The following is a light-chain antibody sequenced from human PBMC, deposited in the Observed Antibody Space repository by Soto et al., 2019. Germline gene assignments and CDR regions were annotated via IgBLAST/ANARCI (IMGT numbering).Light chain of an antibody. V-gene: IGLV2-14*01. J-gene: IGLJ1*01. CDR3: SSSTRSSLYV. CDR2: EVS. CDR1: SSDVGGYNY. Sequence: QSVLTQPASVSGSPGQSITISCTGTSSDVGGYNYVSWHQQHPGKAPKLMIFEVSYRPSGVSDRFSGSKSGNTASLTISGLQADDEADYYCSSSTRSSLYVFGTGTKLTVL.